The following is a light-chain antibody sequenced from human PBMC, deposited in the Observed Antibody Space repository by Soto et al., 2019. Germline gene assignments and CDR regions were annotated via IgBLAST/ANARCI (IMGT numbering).Light chain of an antibody. CDR3: QQYSSSPYN. CDR1: QTVSSSF. Sequence: ENVLTQSPGTLSLSPGERATLSCRASQTVSSSFLAWYQQKPGQAPRLLIYGSSSRASGIPDRFSGSGSGTDFTITISRLEPEDFAVYYWQQYSSSPYNFGQGTKLEIK. J-gene: IGKJ2*01. V-gene: IGKV3-20*01. CDR2: GSS.